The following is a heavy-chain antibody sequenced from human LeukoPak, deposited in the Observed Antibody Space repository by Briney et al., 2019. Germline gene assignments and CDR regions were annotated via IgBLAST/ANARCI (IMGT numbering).Heavy chain of an antibody. CDR3: ATPYYYDSSGYYGDAFDI. CDR2: IYHSGST. V-gene: IGHV4-38-2*01. J-gene: IGHJ3*02. Sequence: SETLSLTCAVSGYSISSGYYWGWIRQPPGTWLEWIGSIYHSGSTYYNPSLKSRVTISVDTSKNQFSLKLSSVTAADTAVYYCATPYYYDSSGYYGDAFDIWGQGTMVTVSS. CDR1: GYSISSGYY. D-gene: IGHD3-22*01.